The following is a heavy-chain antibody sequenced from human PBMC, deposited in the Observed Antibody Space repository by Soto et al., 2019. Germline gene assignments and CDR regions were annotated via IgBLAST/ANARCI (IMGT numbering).Heavy chain of an antibody. CDR3: AKDSARDGYNPYYFDY. CDR2: IWYDGGSV. CDR1: GFIFSSYG. J-gene: IGHJ4*01. D-gene: IGHD5-12*01. Sequence: QVQLVESGGGVVQTGRSLRLSCAASGFIFSSYGMHWVRQAPGKGLEWVAVIWYDGGSVYYADSVKGRFTISRDNSKNTIYLQMNSLRAEDTAIYYCAKDSARDGYNPYYFDYWGRGALVTVSS. V-gene: IGHV3-33*06.